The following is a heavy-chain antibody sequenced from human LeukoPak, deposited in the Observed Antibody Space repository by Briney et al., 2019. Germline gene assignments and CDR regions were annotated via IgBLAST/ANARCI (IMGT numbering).Heavy chain of an antibody. CDR2: INHSGST. Sequence: PSETLSLTCAVYGGSFSGYYWSWIRQPPGKGLEWIGEINHSGSTNYNPSLKSRVTISEDTSKNQFSLKLSSVTAADTAVYYCASLWPYQLSAFDIWGQGTMVTVSS. CDR1: GGSFSGYY. D-gene: IGHD2-2*01. V-gene: IGHV4-34*01. CDR3: ASLWPYQLSAFDI. J-gene: IGHJ3*02.